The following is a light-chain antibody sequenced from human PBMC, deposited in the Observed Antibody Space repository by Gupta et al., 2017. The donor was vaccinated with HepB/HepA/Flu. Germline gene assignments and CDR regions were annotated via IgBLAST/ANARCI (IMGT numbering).Light chain of an antibody. CDR1: SSNIGNNY. J-gene: IGLJ1*01. Sequence: VLTPPPSVSAPPAHTVTTSSSASSSNIGNNYVSWYQQLPGTAPKFLIYDDNKRPSGIPDRFSGSKSGTSATLGITGLQTGDEADYYCGTWDSSLNVYVFGTGTKVTVL. V-gene: IGLV1-51*01. CDR3: GTWDSSLNVYV. CDR2: DDN.